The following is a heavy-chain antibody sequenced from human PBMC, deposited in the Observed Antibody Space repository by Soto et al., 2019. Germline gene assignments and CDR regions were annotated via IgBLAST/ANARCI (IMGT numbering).Heavy chain of an antibody. CDR3: ARYSGKYQGPIDY. CDR1: GFTFSHYG. D-gene: IGHD1-26*01. V-gene: IGHV3-30*03. Sequence: QVQLAESGGGVVQPGRSLRLSCAASGFTFSHYGIHWVRQAPGKGLEWLAVISYDGSNKHYADSVKGRFTVSRDNSQNTLYLQMNSLRAEDTAVYFCARYSGKYQGPIDYWGQGTLVTVSS. J-gene: IGHJ4*02. CDR2: ISYDGSNK.